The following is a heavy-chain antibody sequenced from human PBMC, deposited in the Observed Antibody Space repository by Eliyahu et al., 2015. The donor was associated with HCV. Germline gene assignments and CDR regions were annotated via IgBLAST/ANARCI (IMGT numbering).Heavy chain of an antibody. Sequence: QVQLQESGPGLVKPSETLSLTCTVSGGSITTYYWSWVRPPPGKGLDWIGYIHYRGSTNYNPSLKSRVTIXVDTSKNQFXLNLTSVTAADTAVYYCASGGGGIAVAGTGGWFDPWGQGTLVTVSS. D-gene: IGHD6-19*01. CDR2: IHYRGST. CDR3: ASGGGGIAVAGTGGWFDP. CDR1: GGSITTYY. V-gene: IGHV4-59*01. J-gene: IGHJ5*02.